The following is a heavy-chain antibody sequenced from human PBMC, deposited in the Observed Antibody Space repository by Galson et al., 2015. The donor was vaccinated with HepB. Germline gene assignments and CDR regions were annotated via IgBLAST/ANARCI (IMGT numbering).Heavy chain of an antibody. D-gene: IGHD2-2*01. CDR1: GFSFSDNS. CDR2: ISSSSSTI. CDR3: AREHCSSTSCFRGYYYYYYMDV. J-gene: IGHJ6*03. Sequence: SLRLSCAVSGFSFSDNSMNWVRHAPGKGLEWVSYISSSSSTIYYADSVKGRFTIPRDNAKNSLYLQMNSLRDEDTAVYYCAREHCSSTSCFRGYYYYYYMDVWGKGTTVTVSS. V-gene: IGHV3-48*02.